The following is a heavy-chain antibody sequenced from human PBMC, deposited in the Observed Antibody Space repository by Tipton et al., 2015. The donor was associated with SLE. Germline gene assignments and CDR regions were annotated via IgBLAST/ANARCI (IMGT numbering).Heavy chain of an antibody. CDR2: MNWNSASI. J-gene: IGHJ6*02. CDR3: ARNARDAMDV. D-gene: IGHD2-2*01. CDR1: GFTFDDYA. Sequence: SLRLSCVASGFTFDDYAMHWVRQRPGKGLEWGSSMNWNSASIGYADSVQGRFTISRDNAKNSLYLQMNSLRPEDTALYYCARNARDAMDVWGQGTTVTVSS. V-gene: IGHV3-9*01.